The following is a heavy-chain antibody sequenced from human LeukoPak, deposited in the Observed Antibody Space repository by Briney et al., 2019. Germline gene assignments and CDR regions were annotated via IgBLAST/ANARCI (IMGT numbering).Heavy chain of an antibody. D-gene: IGHD3-10*01. Sequence: SETLSLTCTVSGGSISSGSYYWSWIRQPAGKGLEWIGRIYTSGSTNYNPSLKSRVTISVDTSKNQFSLKLSSVTAADTAVYYCARTSITSDYWGQGTLVTVPS. J-gene: IGHJ4*02. V-gene: IGHV4-61*02. CDR3: ARTSITSDY. CDR2: IYTSGST. CDR1: GGSISSGSYY.